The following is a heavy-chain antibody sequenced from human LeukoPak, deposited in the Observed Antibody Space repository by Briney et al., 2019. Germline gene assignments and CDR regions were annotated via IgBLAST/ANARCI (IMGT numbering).Heavy chain of an antibody. CDR1: GGSISSYY. Sequence: SETLSLTCTVSGGSISSYYWSWIRQPPGKGLGWIGYIYYSGSTNYNPSLKSRVTISVDTSKNQFSLKLSSVTAADTAVYYCARERINAFVGRGAFDIWGQGTMVTVSS. V-gene: IGHV4-59*01. CDR2: IYYSGST. J-gene: IGHJ3*02. CDR3: ARERINAFVGRGAFDI. D-gene: IGHD2-15*01.